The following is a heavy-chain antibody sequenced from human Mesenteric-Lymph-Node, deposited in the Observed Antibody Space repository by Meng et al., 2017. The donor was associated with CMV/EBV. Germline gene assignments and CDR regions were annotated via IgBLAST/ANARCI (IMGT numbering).Heavy chain of an antibody. CDR1: GYTFTSYG. J-gene: IGHJ6*02. Sequence: ASVKVSCKASGYTFTSYGINWVRQAPGQGLEWMGWISANNGNTNYAQKLQGGVTMTTDTFTSTAFLELRSLRSDDTAMYYCARGGGFGVVVPAATYNMDVWGQGTTVTVSS. D-gene: IGHD2-2*01. V-gene: IGHV1-18*01. CDR3: ARGGGFGVVVPAATYNMDV. CDR2: ISANNGNT.